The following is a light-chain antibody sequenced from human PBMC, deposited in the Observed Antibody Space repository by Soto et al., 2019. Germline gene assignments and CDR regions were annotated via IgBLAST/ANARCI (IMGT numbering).Light chain of an antibody. CDR2: ATS. CDR1: QSINNY. Sequence: DIQRTQSPSSLSASVGDSVTISCRASQSINNYLNLYQQKPGKAPKLLSYATSSLQSGVPSRFSGSGSGTDSTLTISSLQPEDVATYYCQETDPTPLTFGGWTQVDIK. CDR3: QETDPTPLT. V-gene: IGKV1-39*01. J-gene: IGKJ4*01.